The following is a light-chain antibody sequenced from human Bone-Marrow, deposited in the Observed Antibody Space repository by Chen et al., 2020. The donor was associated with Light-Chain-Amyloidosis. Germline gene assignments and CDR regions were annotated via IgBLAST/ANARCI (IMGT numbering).Light chain of an antibody. V-gene: IGLV1-44*01. J-gene: IGLJ1*01. CDR2: SYD. CDR3: ASWDDNLKNYV. Sequence: QSVLTQPPSASGTPGQRVTISCSGSSSNIASNALTWYQQLPGTAPKLLISSYDQRPSGVPDRFAGSKSGTSASLAISGLQSEDEADYYCASWDDNLKNYVFGTGTKVTVL. CDR1: SSNIASNA.